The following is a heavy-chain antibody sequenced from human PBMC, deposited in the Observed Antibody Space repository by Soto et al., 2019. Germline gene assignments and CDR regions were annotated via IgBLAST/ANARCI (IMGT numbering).Heavy chain of an antibody. J-gene: IGHJ6*03. Sequence: QVQLVQSGADVKKPGSSVKISCTASGAAFSNYTFTWVRRDPGEGLEWVGRVIPLLDASNYAEKFQDRVTISADRTTSTVYMELSGMRSEDSAIYYCASGKSQMSQDRIGFYYYMDVWGKGTSVTVSS. CDR3: ASGKSQMSQDRIGFYYYMDV. CDR2: VIPLLDAS. CDR1: GAAFSNYT. V-gene: IGHV1-69*08. D-gene: IGHD6-19*01.